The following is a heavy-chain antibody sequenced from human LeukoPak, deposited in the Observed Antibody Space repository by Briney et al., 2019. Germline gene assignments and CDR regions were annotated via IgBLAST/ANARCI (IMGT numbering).Heavy chain of an antibody. CDR2: IYTSGST. J-gene: IGHJ4*02. Sequence: SETLSLTCAVYGGSFSGYYWSWIRQPAGKGLEWIGRIYTSGSTNYNPSLKSRVTISVDKSKNQLSLKLSSVTAADTAVYYCARESDTIFGVAYYTSFDYWGQGTLVTVSS. D-gene: IGHD3-3*01. CDR3: ARESDTIFGVAYYTSFDY. V-gene: IGHV4-4*07. CDR1: GGSFSGYY.